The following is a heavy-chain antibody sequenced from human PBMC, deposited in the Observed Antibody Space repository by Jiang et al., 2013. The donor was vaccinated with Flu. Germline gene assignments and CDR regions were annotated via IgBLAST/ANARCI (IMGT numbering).Heavy chain of an antibody. CDR1: GYTFTSYA. CDR2: INADNGDT. D-gene: IGHD1-26*01. Sequence: GAEVKKPGASVKVSCKASGYTFTSYAMHWVRQAPGQRLEWMGWINADNGDTKYSQKFQDRVTITRDTSATTAYMELSSLRSEDTAVYYCARGISGNYYSAFDYWGQGTLVTVSS. J-gene: IGHJ4*02. V-gene: IGHV1-3*01. CDR3: ARGISGNYYSAFDY.